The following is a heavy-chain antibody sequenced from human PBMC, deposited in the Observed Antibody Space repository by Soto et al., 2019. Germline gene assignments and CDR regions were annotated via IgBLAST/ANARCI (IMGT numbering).Heavy chain of an antibody. Sequence: QVQLVQSGAEVKKPGSSVKVSCKASGGTFSSYAISWVRQAPGQGLEWMGGIIPIFGTANYAQKFQGRVTVAADDSTSTAYMGPSSLRSEDTAVYYCAREGGDNTAMATGSLDYWGQGTLVTVSS. D-gene: IGHD5-18*01. CDR3: AREGGDNTAMATGSLDY. CDR1: GGTFSSYA. J-gene: IGHJ4*02. V-gene: IGHV1-69*12. CDR2: IIPIFGTA.